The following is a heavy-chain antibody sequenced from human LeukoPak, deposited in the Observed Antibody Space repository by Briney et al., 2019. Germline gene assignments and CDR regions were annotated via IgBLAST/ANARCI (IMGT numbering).Heavy chain of an antibody. CDR3: ARAPIAAAVHFDY. J-gene: IGHJ4*02. CDR2: INAGNGNT. V-gene: IGHV1-3*01. D-gene: IGHD6-13*01. Sequence: ASVKVSCKASGYTFTSYAMHWVRQAPGQRLEWMGWINAGNGNTKYSQKFQGRVTITRDTSASTAYMELSSLRSEDTAVYYCARAPIAAAVHFDYWGQGTLVTVSS. CDR1: GYTFTSYA.